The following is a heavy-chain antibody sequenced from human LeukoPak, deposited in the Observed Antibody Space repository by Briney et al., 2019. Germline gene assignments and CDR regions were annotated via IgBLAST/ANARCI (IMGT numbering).Heavy chain of an antibody. V-gene: IGHV3-23*01. CDR3: ARDVSGWYSTGFAY. D-gene: IGHD6-19*01. CDR1: GFIFSSCV. CDR2: ISGSGGDT. Sequence: GGSLRLSCAASGFIFSSCVMSWVRQAPGKGLELVSVISGSGGDTYYADSVKGRFTVSRDNSKNTLFLQMNSLRAEDTAVYFCARDVSGWYSTGFAYWGKGTLVTVSS. J-gene: IGHJ4*02.